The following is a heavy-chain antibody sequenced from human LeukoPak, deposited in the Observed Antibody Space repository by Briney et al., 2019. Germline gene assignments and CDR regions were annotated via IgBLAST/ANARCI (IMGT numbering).Heavy chain of an antibody. Sequence: SETLSLTCVVSGGSISSSKWWSWVGQAPAKGLEWIGEISHIGRINYTPSFASRVTISVDKSKNQLSLSLTSVTAADTAMYYCARLSSDLSHFDYWGQGTLASVSS. CDR2: ISHIGRI. D-gene: IGHD3-16*02. CDR1: GGSISSSKW. V-gene: IGHV4-4*02. CDR3: ARLSSDLSHFDY. J-gene: IGHJ4*02.